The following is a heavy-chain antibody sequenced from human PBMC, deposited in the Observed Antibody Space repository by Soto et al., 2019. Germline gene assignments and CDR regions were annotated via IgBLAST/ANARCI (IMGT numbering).Heavy chain of an antibody. CDR2: ISAYNGNT. Sequence: QVQLVQSGAEVKKPGASVKVSCKASGYTFTSYGISWVRQAPGQGLEWMGWISAYNGNTNYAQKLQGRGTMTTDTPKSTAYMELRGLRSDDTAVYSCARVSVSAAASHIWGQGTMVTASS. CDR3: ARVSVSAAASHI. CDR1: GYTFTSYG. J-gene: IGHJ3*02. V-gene: IGHV1-18*01.